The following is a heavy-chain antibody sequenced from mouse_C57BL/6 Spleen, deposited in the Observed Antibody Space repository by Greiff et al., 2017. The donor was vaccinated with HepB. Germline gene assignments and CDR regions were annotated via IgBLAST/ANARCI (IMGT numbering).Heavy chain of an antibody. CDR3: TTAGYAMDY. CDR2: IDPENGDT. Sequence: VQLQQSGAELVRPGASVKLSCTASGFNIKDDYMHWVKQRPEQGLEWIGWIDPENGDTEYASKFQGKATITADTSSNPAYLQLSSLTAEDTAVYYCTTAGYAMDYWGQGTSVTVSS. CDR1: GFNIKDDY. D-gene: IGHD4-1*01. V-gene: IGHV14-4*01. J-gene: IGHJ4*01.